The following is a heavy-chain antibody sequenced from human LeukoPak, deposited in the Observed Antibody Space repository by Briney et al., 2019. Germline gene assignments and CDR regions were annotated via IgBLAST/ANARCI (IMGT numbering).Heavy chain of an antibody. CDR1: GFNFNIYA. V-gene: IGHV3-30-3*01. D-gene: IGHD1-26*01. CDR3: ARQPYMLGAYYFDY. CDR2: ISFDGSYK. J-gene: IGHJ4*02. Sequence: PGRSLRLSCAASGFNFNIYAMHWVRQAPGKGLEWVAVISFDGSYKYYTDSVKGRFTISRDNSKNTLYLQMNSLRPEDTAVYHCARQPYMLGAYYFDYWGQGTLVTVSS.